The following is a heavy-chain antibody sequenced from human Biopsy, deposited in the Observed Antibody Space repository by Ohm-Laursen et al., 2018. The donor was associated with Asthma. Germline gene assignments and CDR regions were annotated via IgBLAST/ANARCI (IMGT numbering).Heavy chain of an antibody. CDR2: ISKDASTQ. V-gene: IGHV3-30*01. CDR1: GFSFSNFA. CDR3: VRDGTDDAFDI. D-gene: IGHD1-1*01. J-gene: IGHJ3*02. Sequence: SLRLSCSASGFSFSNFAIHWVRQAPGTGLEWVGVISKDASTQDYADSVKGRFTMARDNSKNTLDLQMNSLREEDTAVYYCVRDGTDDAFDIWGQGTVVSVSS.